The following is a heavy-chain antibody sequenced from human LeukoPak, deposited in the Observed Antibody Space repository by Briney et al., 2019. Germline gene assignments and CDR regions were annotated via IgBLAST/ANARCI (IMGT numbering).Heavy chain of an antibody. CDR1: GGSISSYC. J-gene: IGHJ3*02. V-gene: IGHV4-4*07. D-gene: IGHD3-16*01. CDR2: IYTSGST. Sequence: SPSETLSLTCTVSGGSISSYCWSWIRQPAGKGLEWIGRIYTSGSTNYNPSLKSRVTMSVDTSKNQFSLKLSSVTAADTAVYYCARYVPSMGDAFDIWGQGTMVTVSS. CDR3: ARYVPSMGDAFDI.